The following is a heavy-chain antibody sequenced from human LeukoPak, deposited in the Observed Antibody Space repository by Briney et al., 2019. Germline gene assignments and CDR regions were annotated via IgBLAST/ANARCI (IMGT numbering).Heavy chain of an antibody. CDR3: AKNYDFWSGYTHPYFDY. CDR1: GFTFSSYG. D-gene: IGHD3-3*01. J-gene: IGHJ4*02. CDR2: IWYDGSNK. Sequence: QPGGSLRLSCAASGFTFSSYGMHWVRQAPGKGLEWVAVIWYDGSNKYYADSVKGRFTISRDNSKNTLYLQMNILRAEDTAVYYCAKNYDFWSGYTHPYFDYWGQGTLVTVSS. V-gene: IGHV3-30*02.